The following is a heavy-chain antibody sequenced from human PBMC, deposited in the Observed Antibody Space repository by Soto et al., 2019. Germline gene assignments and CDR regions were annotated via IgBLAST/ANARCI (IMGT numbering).Heavy chain of an antibody. CDR2: IWSDGSNK. CDR1: GFTFNSYG. CDR3: AREPPYDDSGHNAFDI. J-gene: IGHJ3*02. Sequence: PGESLKISCAASGFTFNSYGMHWVRQAPGKGLEWVAVIWSDGSNKYNADSVKGRFTISRDNSKNTLYLQMNSLRVEDTALYYCAREPPYDDSGHNAFDIWGQGTMVTVSS. D-gene: IGHD3-9*01. V-gene: IGHV3-33*01.